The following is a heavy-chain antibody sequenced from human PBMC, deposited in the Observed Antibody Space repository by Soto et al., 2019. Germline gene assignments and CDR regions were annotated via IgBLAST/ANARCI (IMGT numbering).Heavy chain of an antibody. CDR1: GFTFSSYG. D-gene: IGHD6-6*01. V-gene: IGHV3-33*01. CDR3: ARDPGMGIASCPSFFDY. Sequence: QVQLVESGGGVVQPGRSLRLSCAASGFTFSSYGMHWVRQAPGKGLEWVAVIWYDGSNKYYADSVKGRFTISRDNSKNTLYLQMNSLRAEDTAVYYCARDPGMGIASCPSFFDYWGQGTLVTVSS. J-gene: IGHJ4*02. CDR2: IWYDGSNK.